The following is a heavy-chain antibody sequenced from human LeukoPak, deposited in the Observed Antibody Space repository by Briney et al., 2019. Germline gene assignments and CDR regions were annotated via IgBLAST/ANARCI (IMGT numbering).Heavy chain of an antibody. CDR2: ISGSGGST. V-gene: IGHV3-23*01. Sequence: PGGSLRLSCAASGFTFSSYAMSWVRQAPGKGLEWVSAISGSGGSTYYADSVKGRFTISRDNSKNTLYLQMNSLRAEDTAVYYCANIVVPAAKGFYFDYWGQGTLVTVSS. CDR3: ANIVVPAAKGFYFDY. CDR1: GFTFSSYA. J-gene: IGHJ4*02. D-gene: IGHD2-2*01.